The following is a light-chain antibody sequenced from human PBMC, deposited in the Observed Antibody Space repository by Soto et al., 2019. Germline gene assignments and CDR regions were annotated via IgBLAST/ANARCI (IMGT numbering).Light chain of an antibody. V-gene: IGKV1-5*03. CDR3: QQDSSYVAT. CDR1: QSISSW. Sequence: DIQMTQSPSTLSASVGDRVTITCRASQSISSWLAWYQQKPGKAPKLLIYKASSLESGVPSRFSGSGSGTEFTLTINSLQPVDFATYYCQQDSSYVATFGQGTKVEIK. J-gene: IGKJ1*01. CDR2: KAS.